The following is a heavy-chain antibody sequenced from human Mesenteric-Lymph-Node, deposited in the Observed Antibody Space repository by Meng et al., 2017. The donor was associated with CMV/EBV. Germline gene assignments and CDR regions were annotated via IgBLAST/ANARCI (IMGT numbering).Heavy chain of an antibody. CDR1: GFTFSSYG. CDR2: IYSGGSIT. J-gene: IGHJ4*02. CDR3: ARCSSTSCRNFDY. D-gene: IGHD2-2*01. Sequence: GESLKISCATSGFTFSSYGMSWVRQAPGKGLEWVSSIYSGGSITYYADSVRDRFTMSRDNSKNTLYVQMNSLRVEDTAVYYCARCSSTSCRNFDYWGQGTLVTVSS. V-gene: IGHV3-23*03.